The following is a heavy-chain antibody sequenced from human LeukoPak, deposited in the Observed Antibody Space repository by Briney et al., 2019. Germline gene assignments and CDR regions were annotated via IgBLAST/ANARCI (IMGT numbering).Heavy chain of an antibody. CDR1: GFTFISYW. J-gene: IGHJ3*02. V-gene: IGHV3-21*01. D-gene: IGHD6-13*01. CDR3: ATEVRAIAEFVFDI. CDR2: ISSSSSYI. Sequence: KAGGSLRLSCAASGFTFISYWMSWVRQAPGKGVEWVSSISSSSSYIYYADSVKGRFTISRDNAKNSLYLQMNSLRAEDTAVYYCATEVRAIAEFVFDIWGQGTMVTVSS.